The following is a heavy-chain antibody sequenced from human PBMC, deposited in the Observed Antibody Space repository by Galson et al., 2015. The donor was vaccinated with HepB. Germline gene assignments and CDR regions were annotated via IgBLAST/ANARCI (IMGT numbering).Heavy chain of an antibody. V-gene: IGHV6-1*01. J-gene: IGHJ5*02. CDR2: TYYKSKWNN. D-gene: IGHD3-10*01. CDR3: AREPYGSGSADHWFDP. CDR1: GDSVSSNTAA. Sequence: CAISGDSVSSNTAAWSWVRQSPSRGLEWLGRTYYKSKWNNDCAVSVKSRIAINPDTSKNQFSLQLNSVTPEDTAVYYCAREPYGSGSADHWFDPWGQGILVTVSS.